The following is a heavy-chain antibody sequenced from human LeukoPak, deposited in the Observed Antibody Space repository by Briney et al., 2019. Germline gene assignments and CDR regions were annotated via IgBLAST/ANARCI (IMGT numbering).Heavy chain of an antibody. Sequence: GGSLRLSCAASGFTFISFAMSWVRQAPGKGLEWVSTISGDGGNTFYADSVKGRFTISRDNSKNTLSVQMNSLRAEDTAVYYCAKEIPGFFDYWGQGTLVTVSS. J-gene: IGHJ4*02. CDR1: GFTFISFA. V-gene: IGHV3-23*01. D-gene: IGHD1-14*01. CDR3: AKEIPGFFDY. CDR2: ISGDGGNT.